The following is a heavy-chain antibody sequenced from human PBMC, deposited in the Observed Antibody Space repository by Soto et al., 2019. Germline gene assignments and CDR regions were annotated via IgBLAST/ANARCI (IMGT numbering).Heavy chain of an antibody. CDR3: AKDVHYDIVTGIEYFDH. CDR2: ISGTGRVT. J-gene: IGHJ1*01. D-gene: IGHD3-9*01. CDR1: GFTFSSYA. Sequence: EVQLLESGGGLVQPGGSLKISCAVSGFTFSSYAMSWVRQAPGKGLEWVSGISGTGRVTNYAESVKGRFTISRDNPKNTLYLEMKSLRAEDTAVYYCAKDVHYDIVTGIEYFDHWGQGTRVTVSS. V-gene: IGHV3-23*01.